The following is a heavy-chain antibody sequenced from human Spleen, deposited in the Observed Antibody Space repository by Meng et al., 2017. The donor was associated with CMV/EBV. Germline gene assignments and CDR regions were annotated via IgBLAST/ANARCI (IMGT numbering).Heavy chain of an antibody. J-gene: IGHJ6*02. CDR3: ARPNYDFWSGYENDYYYYGMDV. V-gene: IGHV1-18*01. Sequence: ASVKVSCKASGYTLTKNGMHWVRQAPGQGLEWMGWISAYNGNTNYAQKLQGRVTMTTDTSTSTAYMELRSLRSDDTAVYYCARPNYDFWSGYENDYYYYGMDVWGQGTTVTVSS. CDR1: GYTLTKNG. CDR2: ISAYNGNT. D-gene: IGHD3-3*01.